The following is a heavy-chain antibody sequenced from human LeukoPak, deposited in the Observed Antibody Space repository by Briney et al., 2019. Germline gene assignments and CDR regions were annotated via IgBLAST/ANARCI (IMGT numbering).Heavy chain of an antibody. CDR1: GFTFSSYW. CDR3: ARVDCGGDCYSTNWFDP. D-gene: IGHD2-21*02. Sequence: GGSLRLSCAASGFTFSSYWMHWVRQAPGKGLVWVSRINSDGSSTSYADSVKGRFTISRDNAKNTLYLQMNSLRAEDTAVYYCARVDCGGDCYSTNWFDPWGQGTLVTVSS. V-gene: IGHV3-74*01. CDR2: INSDGSST. J-gene: IGHJ5*02.